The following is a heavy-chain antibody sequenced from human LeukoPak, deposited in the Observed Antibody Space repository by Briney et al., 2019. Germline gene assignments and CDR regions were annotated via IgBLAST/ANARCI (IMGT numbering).Heavy chain of an antibody. V-gene: IGHV1-46*01. Sequence: ASVKVSCKASGYTFTSYYIHWVRQAPGQGLEWMGMINPSGGSTSYAQKFQGRVTMTRDTSTSTVYMELSSLRSEDTAVYYCARDWASSGWSNWFDPWGQGTLVTVSS. CDR2: INPSGGST. CDR1: GYTFTSYY. D-gene: IGHD6-19*01. J-gene: IGHJ5*02. CDR3: ARDWASSGWSNWFDP.